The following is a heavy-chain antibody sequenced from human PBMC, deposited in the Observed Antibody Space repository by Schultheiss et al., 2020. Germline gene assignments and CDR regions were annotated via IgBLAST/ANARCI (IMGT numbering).Heavy chain of an antibody. J-gene: IGHJ4*02. CDR1: GFTFSSYE. V-gene: IGHV3-48*03. D-gene: IGHD3-22*01. Sequence: GGSLRLSCAASGFTFSSYEMNWVRQAPGKGLEWVSYISSSGSTIYYADSVKGRFTISRDNAKNSLYLQMNSLRAEDTAVYYCARGMYYYDSSGPPESYWGQGNLGTVSS. CDR2: ISSSGSTI. CDR3: ARGMYYYDSSGPPESY.